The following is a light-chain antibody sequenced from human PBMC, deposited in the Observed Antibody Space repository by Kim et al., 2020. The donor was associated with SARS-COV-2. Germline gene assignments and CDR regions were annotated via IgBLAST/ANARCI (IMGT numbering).Light chain of an antibody. CDR2: GAS. Sequence: EIVMTQSPATLSVSPGERATLSCRASQSVSSNLAWYQQKPGQPPRLLIYGASTRATGIPVRFSGSGSGTEFTLTISSLQSEDFAVYFCQQYNNWPPLTFGQGTKLEI. CDR1: QSVSSN. CDR3: QQYNNWPPLT. J-gene: IGKJ2*01. V-gene: IGKV3-15*01.